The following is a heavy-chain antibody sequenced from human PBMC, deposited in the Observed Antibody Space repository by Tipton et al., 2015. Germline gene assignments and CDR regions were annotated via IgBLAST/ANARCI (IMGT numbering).Heavy chain of an antibody. V-gene: IGHV4-61*01. Sequence: TLSLTCTVSGVSVTSGSFYWSWIRQSPGKGLEWIGYIYYDGSTNYNPSLKSRVTISVDTSKNQFSLNLSSVTAADTAVYYCARVRYDSSGYQNWYFDLWGRGTLVTVSS. CDR1: GVSVTSGSFY. CDR3: ARVRYDSSGYQNWYFDL. D-gene: IGHD3-22*01. J-gene: IGHJ2*01. CDR2: IYYDGST.